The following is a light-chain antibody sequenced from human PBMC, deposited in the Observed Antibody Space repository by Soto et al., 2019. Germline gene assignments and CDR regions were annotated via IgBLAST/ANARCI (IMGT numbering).Light chain of an antibody. CDR1: QSVSSSY. Sequence: EIVLTQYPGPLSLSPGERATLSCRASQSVSSSYLAWYQQKPGQAPRLLIHGASSRATGIPDRISGSGSGTDFTLTISRLEPEDFAVYYCQQYGSSPITFGQGTRLEIK. J-gene: IGKJ5*01. V-gene: IGKV3-20*01. CDR3: QQYGSSPIT. CDR2: GAS.